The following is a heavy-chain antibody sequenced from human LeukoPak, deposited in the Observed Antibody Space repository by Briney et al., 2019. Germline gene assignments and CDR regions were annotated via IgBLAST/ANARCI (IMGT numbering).Heavy chain of an antibody. CDR2: INAGNGNT. D-gene: IGHD2-15*01. CDR1: GYTFTSYA. Sequence: ASVKVSCKASGYTFTSYAMRWVRQAPGQRLEWMGWINAGNGNTKYSQKFQGRVTITRDTSASTAYMELSSLRSEDTAVYYCARDRGYCSGGSCYSNWFDPWGQGTLVTVSS. V-gene: IGHV1-3*01. J-gene: IGHJ5*02. CDR3: ARDRGYCSGGSCYSNWFDP.